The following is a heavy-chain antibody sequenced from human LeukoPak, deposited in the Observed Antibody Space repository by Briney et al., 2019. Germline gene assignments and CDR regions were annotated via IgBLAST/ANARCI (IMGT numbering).Heavy chain of an antibody. CDR2: ISGSGGST. J-gene: IGHJ5*02. D-gene: IGHD3-10*01. V-gene: IGHV3-23*01. CDR1: GFTFSSYA. CDR3: AKDVGQRITMVRGVIPWFDP. Sequence: GGSLRLSCAASGFTFSSYAMSWVRQAPGKGLEWVSAISGSGGSTYYADSVKGRFTISRDNSKNTLYLQMNSLRAEDTAVYYCAKDVGQRITMVRGVIPWFDPWGQGTLVTVSS.